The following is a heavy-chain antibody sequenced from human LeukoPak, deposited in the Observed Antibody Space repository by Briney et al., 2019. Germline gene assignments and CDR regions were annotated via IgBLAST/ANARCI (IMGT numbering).Heavy chain of an antibody. J-gene: IGHJ3*02. CDR3: ARGGSSEAFDI. V-gene: IGHV1-2*02. CDR2: INANSGGT. CDR1: GYRFSGYY. Sequence: ASVNVSCKTSGYRFSGYYMHWVRQAPGQGLEWMGWINANSGGTNYAQKFQGRVTMTRDTSINTAYMELISLRSEDTAVYYCARGGSSEAFDIWGQGTMVTVSS.